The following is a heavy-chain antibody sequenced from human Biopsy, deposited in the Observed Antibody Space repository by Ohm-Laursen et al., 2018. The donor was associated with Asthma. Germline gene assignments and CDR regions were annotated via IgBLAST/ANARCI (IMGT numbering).Heavy chain of an antibody. CDR3: ARDAWELQKPYAYYFDY. CDR1: GFTFSSYA. D-gene: IGHD1-26*01. Sequence: SLRLSCAASGFTFSSYAMHWVRQAPGKGLEWVAVISYDGSNKYYADSVKGRFTISKDNSKNTLYLQMNSLRAEDTAVYYCARDAWELQKPYAYYFDYWGQGTLVTVSS. V-gene: IGHV3-30-3*01. J-gene: IGHJ4*02. CDR2: ISYDGSNK.